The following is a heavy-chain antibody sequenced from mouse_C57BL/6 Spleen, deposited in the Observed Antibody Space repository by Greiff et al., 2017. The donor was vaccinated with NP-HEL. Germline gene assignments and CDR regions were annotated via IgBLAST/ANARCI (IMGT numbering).Heavy chain of an antibody. CDR2: IDPETGGT. D-gene: IGHD1-1*01. J-gene: IGHJ3*01. CDR3: TRRGYYYGSSQFAY. V-gene: IGHV1-15*01. CDR1: GYTFTDYE. Sequence: QVQLQQSGAELVRPGASVTLSCKASGYTFTDYEMHWVKQTPVHGLEWIGAIDPETGGTAYNQKFKGKAILTADKSSSTAYMELRSLTSEDSAVYYCTRRGYYYGSSQFAYWGQGTLVTVSA.